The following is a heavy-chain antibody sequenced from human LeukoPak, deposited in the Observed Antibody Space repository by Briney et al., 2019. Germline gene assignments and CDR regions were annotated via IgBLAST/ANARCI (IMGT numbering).Heavy chain of an antibody. V-gene: IGHV3-30*04. J-gene: IGHJ4*02. CDR2: ISYDGSNK. CDR3: ARGGGSYTIGY. Sequence: GSLRLSCAASGFTFSSYAMHWVRQAPGKGLEWVAVISYDGSNKYYADSVKGRFTISRDNSKNTLYLQMNSLRAEDTAAYYCARGGGSYTIGYWGQGTLVTVSS. D-gene: IGHD1-26*01. CDR1: GFTFSSYA.